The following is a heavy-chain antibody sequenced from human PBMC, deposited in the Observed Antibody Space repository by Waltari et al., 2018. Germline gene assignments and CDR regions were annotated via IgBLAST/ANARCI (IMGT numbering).Heavy chain of an antibody. CDR3: ARDMRGYSYGEGWFDP. Sequence: QVQLQESGPGLVKPSETLSLTCTVSGGSISSYYWSWIRQPAGKGLEWIGRIYTSGSTNYNPSLKSRVTMSVDTSKNQFALKLGSVTAADTAVYYCARDMRGYSYGEGWFDPWGQVTLVTVSS. D-gene: IGHD5-18*01. V-gene: IGHV4-4*07. CDR1: GGSISSYY. J-gene: IGHJ5*02. CDR2: IYTSGST.